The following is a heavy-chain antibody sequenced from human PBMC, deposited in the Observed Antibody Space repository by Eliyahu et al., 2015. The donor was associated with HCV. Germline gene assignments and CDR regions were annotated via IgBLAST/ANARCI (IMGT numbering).Heavy chain of an antibody. CDR1: GFXXSXAW. CDR2: IKSKTDGGTT. CDR3: TTPRVTRGYSYAYASGFDN. Sequence: EVQLVESGGGLVKPGGSLRLSXAASGFXXSXAWXXWVRQAPGKGLEXVGRIKSKTDGGTTDYAAPLKGRFTISRDDSKNTVYLQMNSLKTEDTAVYYCTTPRVTRGYSYAYASGFDNWGQGTLVTVSS. J-gene: IGHJ4*02. V-gene: IGHV3-15*01. D-gene: IGHD5-18*01.